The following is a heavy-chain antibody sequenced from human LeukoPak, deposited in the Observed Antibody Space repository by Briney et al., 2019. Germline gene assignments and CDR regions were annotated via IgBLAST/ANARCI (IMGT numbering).Heavy chain of an antibody. CDR2: IYPGDSDT. V-gene: IGHV5-51*01. D-gene: IGHD3-22*01. J-gene: IGHJ4*02. CDR1: GYSFTNYW. Sequence: GESLKISCKGSGYSFTNYWIGWVRQMPGKGLEWMGFIYPGDSDTKYSPSFQGQVTISADKSISTAYLQWSSLKASDTAMYYCATLRSGYYYDYFDYWGQGTLVTVSS. CDR3: ATLRSGYYYDYFDY.